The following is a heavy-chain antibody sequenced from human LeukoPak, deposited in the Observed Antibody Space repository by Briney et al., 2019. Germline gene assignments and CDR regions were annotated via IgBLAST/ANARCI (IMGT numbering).Heavy chain of an antibody. CDR3: ARVLSGGGLDY. Sequence: GGSLRLSCAASGFTFSVSVMHWVRQAPGKGLEYVSVISSNGGSTSYANSVKGRFTISRDNSKNTLYLQMGSLRAEDMAVYYCARVLSGGGLDYWGQGTLVTVSS. V-gene: IGHV3-64*01. D-gene: IGHD3-10*01. J-gene: IGHJ4*02. CDR2: ISSNGGST. CDR1: GFTFSVSV.